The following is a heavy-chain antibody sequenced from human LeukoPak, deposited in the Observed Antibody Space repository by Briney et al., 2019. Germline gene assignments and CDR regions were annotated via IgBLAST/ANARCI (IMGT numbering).Heavy chain of an antibody. CDR1: GYTLTELS. Sequence: ASVKVSCKVSGYTLTELSMHWVRQAPGKGLEWMGGFDPEDGETIYAQKFQGRVTMTEDTSTDTAYMELSSLRSEDTAVYYCATYGTMVQGMDVWGQGTTVTVSS. V-gene: IGHV1-24*01. CDR3: ATYGTMVQGMDV. CDR2: FDPEDGET. J-gene: IGHJ6*02. D-gene: IGHD3-10*01.